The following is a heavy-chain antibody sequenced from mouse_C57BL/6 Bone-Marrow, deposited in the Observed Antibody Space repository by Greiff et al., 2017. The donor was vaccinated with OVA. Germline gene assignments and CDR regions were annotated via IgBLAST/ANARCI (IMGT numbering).Heavy chain of an antibody. CDR1: GFNIKDDY. J-gene: IGHJ3*01. D-gene: IGHD2-2*01. Sequence: EVQLQQSGAELVRPGASVKLSCTASGFNIKDDYMHWVKQRPEQGLEWIGWIDPENGDTEYASKFQGKATITADTSSNTAYLQLSSLTSEDTAVYYCTLYYGSAWFAHWGQGTLVTVSA. CDR2: IDPENGDT. CDR3: TLYYGSAWFAH. V-gene: IGHV14-4*01.